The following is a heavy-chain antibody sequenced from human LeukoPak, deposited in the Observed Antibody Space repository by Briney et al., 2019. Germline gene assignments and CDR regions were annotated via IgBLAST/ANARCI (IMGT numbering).Heavy chain of an antibody. D-gene: IGHD3-22*01. V-gene: IGHV4-59*08. CDR3: VSLYYSHSSGPRSD. CDR2: IYYSGST. Sequence: SETLSLTCTVSGGSISSFYWSWIRQPPGKGLEWIGYIYYSGSTNYNPSLKSRVTISVDTSKTQFSLKLTSVTAADTAMYYCVSLYYSHSSGPRSDWGQGTLVTVSS. CDR1: GGSISSFY. J-gene: IGHJ4*02.